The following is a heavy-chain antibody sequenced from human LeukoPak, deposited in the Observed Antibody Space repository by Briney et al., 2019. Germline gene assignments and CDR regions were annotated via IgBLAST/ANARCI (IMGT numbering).Heavy chain of an antibody. Sequence: AASVKVSCKASGGTFSSHAISWVRQAHGEGLERMGGIIPIFGTAKYAQKFQGRVTITADESTSTAYMELSSLRSEDTAVYYCARDSSEFRSLIPHWGQGTLVTVSS. D-gene: IGHD2-21*01. J-gene: IGHJ1*01. V-gene: IGHV1-69*13. CDR2: IIPIFGTA. CDR3: ARDSSEFRSLIPH. CDR1: GGTFSSHA.